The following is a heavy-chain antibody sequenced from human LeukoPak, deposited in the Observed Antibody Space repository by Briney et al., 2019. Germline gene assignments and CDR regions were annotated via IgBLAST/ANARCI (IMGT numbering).Heavy chain of an antibody. V-gene: IGHV3-30*02. J-gene: IGHJ6*03. CDR2: IRYDGSNK. CDR3: AKDQDYYYYMDV. CDR1: GFTFSSYA. Sequence: GGSLRLSCTASGFTFSSYAMHWVRQAPGKGLEWVAFIRYDGSNKYYADSVKGRFTISRDNSKNTLYLQMNSLRAEDTAVYYCAKDQDYYYYMDVWGKGTTVTISS.